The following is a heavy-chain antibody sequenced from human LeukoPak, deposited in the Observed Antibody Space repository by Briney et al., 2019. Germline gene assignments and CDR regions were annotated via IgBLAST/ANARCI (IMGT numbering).Heavy chain of an antibody. CDR2: IYTSGST. CDR1: GGSISSYY. Sequence: SETLSLTCTVSGGSISSYYWSWIRRPAGKGLEWIGCIYTSGSTNYNPSLKSRVTMSVDTSKNQFSLKLSSVTAADTAVYYCARDPRYSSSSSGNWFDPWGQGTLVTVSS. V-gene: IGHV4-4*07. D-gene: IGHD6-6*01. J-gene: IGHJ5*02. CDR3: ARDPRYSSSSSGNWFDP.